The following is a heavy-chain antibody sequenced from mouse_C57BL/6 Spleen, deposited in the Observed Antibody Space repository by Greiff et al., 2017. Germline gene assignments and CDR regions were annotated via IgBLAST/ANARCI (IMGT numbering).Heavy chain of an antibody. CDR3: ARPLYYYGSSPGFAY. CDR2: INPSNGGT. D-gene: IGHD1-1*01. V-gene: IGHV1-53*01. CDR1: GYTFTSYW. Sequence: QVQLKQPGPELVKPGASVKLSCKASGYTFTSYWMHWVKQRPGQGLEWIGNINPSNGGTNYNEKFKSKATLTVDKSSSTAYMQLSSLTSEDSAVYYCARPLYYYGSSPGFAYWGQGTLVTVSA. J-gene: IGHJ3*01.